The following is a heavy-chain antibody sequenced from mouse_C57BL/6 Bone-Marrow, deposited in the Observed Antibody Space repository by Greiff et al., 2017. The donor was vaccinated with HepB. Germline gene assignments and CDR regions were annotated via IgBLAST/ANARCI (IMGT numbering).Heavy chain of an antibody. D-gene: IGHD2-4*01. Sequence: QVQLQQSGAELARPGASVKLSCKASGYTFTSYGISWVKQRTGQGLEWIGEIYPRSGNTYYNEKFKGKATLTADKSSSTAYMELRSLTSEDSAVYFCARGYDCYWYFDVWGTGTTVTVSS. CDR1: GYTFTSYG. CDR2: IYPRSGNT. V-gene: IGHV1-81*01. CDR3: ARGYDCYWYFDV. J-gene: IGHJ1*03.